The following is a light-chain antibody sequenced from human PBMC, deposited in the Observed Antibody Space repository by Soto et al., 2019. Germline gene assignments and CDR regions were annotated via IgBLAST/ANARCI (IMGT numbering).Light chain of an antibody. CDR3: LHDHNYPRT. Sequence: AIQMTQSPSSLSASIGDRVTITCRASQDIRDDLGWYQQKPGKAPNLLIYAASNLQTGVPSRFSGSGSGTDFTLTISSLQPEDFATYYCLHDHNYPRTFGQVTRVDIK. CDR1: QDIRDD. J-gene: IGKJ1*01. V-gene: IGKV1-6*01. CDR2: AAS.